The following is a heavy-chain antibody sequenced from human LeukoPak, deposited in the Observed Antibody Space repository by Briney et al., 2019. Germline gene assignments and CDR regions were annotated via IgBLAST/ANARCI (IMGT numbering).Heavy chain of an antibody. D-gene: IGHD3-22*01. CDR1: RGSISGYS. Sequence: SETLSLTCTVSRGSISGYSWSWIRQSPGGGLEWIGYIYYSGDTAYNPSLRSRVTLSVDTSKNQFSLQLRSVTTADTAVYYCASGSGYYYYFDYWGQGTLVTVSS. CDR3: ASGSGYYYYFDY. J-gene: IGHJ4*02. CDR2: IYYSGDT. V-gene: IGHV4-59*01.